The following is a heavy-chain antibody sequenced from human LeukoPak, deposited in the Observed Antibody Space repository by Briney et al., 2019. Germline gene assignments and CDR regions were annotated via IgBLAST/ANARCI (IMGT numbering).Heavy chain of an antibody. D-gene: IGHD3-10*01. Sequence: GASVKVSCKASGYTFTGYYMHWVRQAPGQGLEWMGWINPNSGGTNYAQKFQGRVTMTRDTSISTAFMDLSRLRSDDTAVYYCAKRGPGSPQSGKYYFDYWGQGTLVTVSS. CDR2: INPNSGGT. J-gene: IGHJ4*02. CDR3: AKRGPGSPQSGKYYFDY. CDR1: GYTFTGYY. V-gene: IGHV1-2*02.